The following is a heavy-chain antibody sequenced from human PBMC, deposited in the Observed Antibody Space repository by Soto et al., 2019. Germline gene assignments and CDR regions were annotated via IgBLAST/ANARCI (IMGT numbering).Heavy chain of an antibody. D-gene: IGHD3-22*01. CDR3: TTGDDSSGRITGFDY. V-gene: IGHV3-15*01. J-gene: IGHJ4*02. CDR1: GFTFSNAW. Sequence: GGSLRLSCAASGFTFSNAWMSWVRQAPGKGLEWVGRIKSKTDGGTTDYAAPVKGRFTISRDDSKNTLYLQMNSLKTEDTAVYYCTTGDDSSGRITGFDYWGQGTLVTVSS. CDR2: IKSKTDGGTT.